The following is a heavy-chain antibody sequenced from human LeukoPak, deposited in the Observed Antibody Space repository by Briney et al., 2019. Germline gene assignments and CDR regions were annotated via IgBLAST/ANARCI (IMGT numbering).Heavy chain of an antibody. J-gene: IGHJ2*01. Sequence: SETLSLTCTVSGGSISSSSYYWGWIRQPPGKGLEWIGSIYYSGSTYYNPSLKSRVTISVDTSKNQFSLKLSSVTAADTAVYYCARHCCGYSYGFRGTYWYFDLWGRGTLVTVSS. D-gene: IGHD5-18*01. CDR2: IYYSGST. V-gene: IGHV4-39*01. CDR1: GGSISSSSYY. CDR3: ARHCCGYSYGFRGTYWYFDL.